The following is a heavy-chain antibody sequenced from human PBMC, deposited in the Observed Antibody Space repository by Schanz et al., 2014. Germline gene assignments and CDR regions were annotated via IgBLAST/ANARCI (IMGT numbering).Heavy chain of an antibody. CDR3: ARGIGGYGANNYFDY. D-gene: IGHD5-12*01. V-gene: IGHV1-3*04. CDR2: INTGSGDT. Sequence: QVHLVQSGAEVKRPGASVKVSCKASEYSFTSYSMHWVRQAPGQRLEWMGWINTGSGDTKYPQNFQGRVTITRDTSASTAYMELSSLRSEDTAVYSCARGIGGYGANNYFDYWGQGTLXTVSS. CDR1: EYSFTSYS. J-gene: IGHJ4*02.